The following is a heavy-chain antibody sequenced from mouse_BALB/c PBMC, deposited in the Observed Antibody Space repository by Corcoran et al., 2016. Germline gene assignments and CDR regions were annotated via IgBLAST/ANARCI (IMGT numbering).Heavy chain of an antibody. CDR1: GYTFTNYG. V-gene: IGHV9-3-1*01. J-gene: IGHJ4*01. D-gene: IGHD1-1*01. CDR2: INTYTGEP. CDR3: ARSYYYGIRDY. Sequence: QIQLVQSGPELKKPGETVKISCKASGYTFTNYGMNWVKQAPGKGLKWMGWINTYTGEPTYADDFKGRFAFSLETSASTAYLQINNLKNEDTATYFCARSYYYGIRDYWGQGTSVTVSS.